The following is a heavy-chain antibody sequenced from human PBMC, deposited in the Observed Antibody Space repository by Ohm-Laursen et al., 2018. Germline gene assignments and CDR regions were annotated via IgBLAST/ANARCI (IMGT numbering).Heavy chain of an antibody. Sequence: SDTLSLTCIVSGGSVSSGSYYWRWIRQPPGKGLEWIGYIYYSGSTNYNPSLKSRVTISVDTSKNQFSLKLSSVTAADTAVYYCARELYDFWSGYYYYGMDVWGQGTTVTVSS. V-gene: IGHV4-61*01. J-gene: IGHJ6*02. CDR1: GGSVSSGSYY. CDR3: ARELYDFWSGYYYYGMDV. D-gene: IGHD3-3*01. CDR2: IYYSGST.